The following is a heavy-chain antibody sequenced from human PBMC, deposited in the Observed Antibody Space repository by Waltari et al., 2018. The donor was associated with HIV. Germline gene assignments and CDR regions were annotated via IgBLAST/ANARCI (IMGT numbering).Heavy chain of an antibody. J-gene: IGHJ4*02. CDR1: AASISSSSYY. CDR3: ARLRFHSLYYFDS. CDR2: IYYSGTA. D-gene: IGHD3-16*01. V-gene: IGHV4-39*01. Sequence: QLHLQESGPGLVKPSETLSLTCSVSAASISSSSYYWAWIRQPPGKGLEWMGAIYYSGTAYYNPSVNRRVSASLDASKTELSLKLTSVTATDTALYYCARLRFHSLYYFDSWGPGILVTVSS.